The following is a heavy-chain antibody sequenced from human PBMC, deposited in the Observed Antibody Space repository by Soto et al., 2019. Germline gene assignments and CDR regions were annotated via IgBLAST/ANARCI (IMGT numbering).Heavy chain of an antibody. J-gene: IGHJ6*02. CDR1: GFTFSDYY. V-gene: IGHV3-11*06. D-gene: IGHD4-17*01. CDR3: ARDNDDYGDYRRLDYYYGMDV. Sequence: PVGSLRLSCAASGFTFSDYYMSWIRQAPGKGLEWVSYISSSSSYTNYADSVKGRFTISRDNAKNSLYLQMNSLRAEDTAVYYCARDNDDYGDYRRLDYYYGMDVWGQGTTVPVSS. CDR2: ISSSSSYT.